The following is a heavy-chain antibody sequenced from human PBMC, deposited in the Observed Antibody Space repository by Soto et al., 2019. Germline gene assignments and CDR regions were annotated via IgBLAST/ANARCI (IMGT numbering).Heavy chain of an antibody. CDR2: IYYSGST. J-gene: IGHJ6*03. CDR1: GGSISSGGYY. V-gene: IGHV4-31*03. Sequence: SETLSLTCTVSGGSISSGGYYWSWIRQHPGKGLEWIGYIYYSGSTYYNPSLKSRVTISVDTSKNQFSLKLSSVTAADTAVYYCARAVYGSGSYTRYYYYMDVWGKGTTVTVSS. CDR3: ARAVYGSGSYTRYYYYMDV. D-gene: IGHD3-10*01.